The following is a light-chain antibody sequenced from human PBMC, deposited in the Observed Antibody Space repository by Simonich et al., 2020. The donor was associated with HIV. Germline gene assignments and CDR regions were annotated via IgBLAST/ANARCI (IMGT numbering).Light chain of an antibody. J-gene: IGLJ3*02. CDR2: DDS. Sequence: SYEVTQPPSVSVSPGQTARITCSGDALPKKYAYWYQQKSGQAPVVGMYDDSQRPSGVPEGFSGSSSGTVATLTISGAQVEDEADYYCYSTDSSGNHRVFGGGTKLTVL. CDR1: ALPKKY. V-gene: IGLV3-10*01. CDR3: YSTDSSGNHRV.